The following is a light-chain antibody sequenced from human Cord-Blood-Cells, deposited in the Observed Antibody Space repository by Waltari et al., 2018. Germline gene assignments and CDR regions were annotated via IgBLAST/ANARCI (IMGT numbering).Light chain of an antibody. V-gene: IGKV4-1*01. Sequence: DIVMTQSPDSLAVSLGERATINCKSSQSVLYSSNNKNYLAWYQQKPGQPPKLPIYWASTRESGVPDRFSGSGSGTDFTLTISSLQAEDVAVYYCQQYYSTPLTFGPVTKVDIK. J-gene: IGKJ3*01. CDR2: WAS. CDR1: QSVLYSSNNKNY. CDR3: QQYYSTPLT.